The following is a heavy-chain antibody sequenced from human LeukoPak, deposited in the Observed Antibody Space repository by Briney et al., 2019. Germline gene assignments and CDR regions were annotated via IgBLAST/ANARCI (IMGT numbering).Heavy chain of an antibody. CDR3: AREPDMATAVIREYFQH. D-gene: IGHD6-13*01. V-gene: IGHV3-21*01. CDR2: ISSSSTYI. CDR1: GFTFSSYA. J-gene: IGHJ1*01. Sequence: GGSLRLSCAASGFTFSSYAMSWVRQAPGKGLEWVSSISSSSTYIYYADSMKGRFTISRGNAKNSLYLQMNSLRAEDTALYYCAREPDMATAVIREYFQHWGQGTLVTVSS.